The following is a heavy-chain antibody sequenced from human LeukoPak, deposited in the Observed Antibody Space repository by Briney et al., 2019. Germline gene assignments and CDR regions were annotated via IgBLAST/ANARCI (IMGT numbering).Heavy chain of an antibody. D-gene: IGHD4-17*01. CDR2: ISSSGSTI. V-gene: IGHV3-11*04. CDR3: ARGGAATVKYYGDSY. J-gene: IGHJ4*02. CDR1: GFTFSDYY. Sequence: SGGSLRLSCAASGFTFSDYYMSWIRQAPGKGLEWVSYISSSGSTIYYGDSVKGRFTISRDNAKNSLYLQMNSLRAEDTAVYYCARGGAATVKYYGDSYWGQGTLVTVSS.